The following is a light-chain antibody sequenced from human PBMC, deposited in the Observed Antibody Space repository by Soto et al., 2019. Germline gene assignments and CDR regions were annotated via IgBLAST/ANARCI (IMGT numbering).Light chain of an antibody. CDR2: EVI. CDR1: SSDVGGYKY. Sequence: QSALTQPASMSGSPGQSITISCTGTSSDVGGYKYVSWFQQHPGKAPKLMIYEVINRPSGVSNRFSGSKSGNTASLTISGLQAEDEADYYCISYTTSSTVVFGGGTKVTVL. J-gene: IGLJ2*01. CDR3: ISYTTSSTVV. V-gene: IGLV2-14*01.